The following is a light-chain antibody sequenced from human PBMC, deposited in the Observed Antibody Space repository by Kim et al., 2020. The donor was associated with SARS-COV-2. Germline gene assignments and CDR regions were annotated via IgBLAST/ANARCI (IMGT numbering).Light chain of an antibody. V-gene: IGKV1-33*01. Sequence: SASVEGRLTLTCQAAQGISTSLNWYPQKPGNAPKLLIYDATDLETGVPSRFSGSGAGTHFTLTISSLQPEDVATYYCQQYDTFPYTFGQGTKLEIK. CDR2: DAT. J-gene: IGKJ2*01. CDR3: QQYDTFPYT. CDR1: QGISTS.